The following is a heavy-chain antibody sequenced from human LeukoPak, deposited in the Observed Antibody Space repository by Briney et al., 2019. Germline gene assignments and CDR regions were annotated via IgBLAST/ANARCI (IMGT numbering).Heavy chain of an antibody. J-gene: IGHJ6*03. CDR1: GFTFSSYG. CDR2: ISSSSSYI. CDR3: ARPQRVGVTYRPYYYYYYMDV. V-gene: IGHV3-21*01. D-gene: IGHD1-26*01. Sequence: GGSLRLSCAASGFTFSSYGMSWVRQAPGKGLEWVSSISSSSSYIYYADSVKGRFTISRDNAKNSLYLQMNSLRAEDTAVYYCARPQRVGVTYRPYYYYYYMDVWGKGTTVTISS.